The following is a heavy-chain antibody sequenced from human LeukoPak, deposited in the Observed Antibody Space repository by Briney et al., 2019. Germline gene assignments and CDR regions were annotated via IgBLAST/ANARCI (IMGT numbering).Heavy chain of an antibody. Sequence: GGSLRLSCAASGFTFSYYSMNWVRQAPGKGLEWVSSISSSSGYIYYADSVKGRFIISRDNSNNTLHLQMNSLRAEDTAVYYCAKDREKAVGATIFDHWGQGTLVTVSS. D-gene: IGHD1-26*01. CDR2: ISSSSGYI. V-gene: IGHV3-21*04. J-gene: IGHJ4*02. CDR1: GFTFSYYS. CDR3: AKDREKAVGATIFDH.